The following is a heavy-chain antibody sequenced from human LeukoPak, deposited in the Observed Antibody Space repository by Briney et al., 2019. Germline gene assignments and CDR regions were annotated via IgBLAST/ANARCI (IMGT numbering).Heavy chain of an antibody. V-gene: IGHV3-7*01. D-gene: IGHD3-3*01. Sequence: GGSLRLSCAASGFTFSSYWMSWVRQAPGKGLEWVANIKQDGSEKYYVDSVKGRFTISRDNAKNSLYLQMNSLRAEDTAVYYCARGADFWSGFPYYFDYWGQGTLVTVSS. CDR1: GFTFSSYW. J-gene: IGHJ4*02. CDR3: ARGADFWSGFPYYFDY. CDR2: IKQDGSEK.